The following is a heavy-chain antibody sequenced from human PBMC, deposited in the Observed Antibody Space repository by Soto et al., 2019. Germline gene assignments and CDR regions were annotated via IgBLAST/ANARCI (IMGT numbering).Heavy chain of an antibody. D-gene: IGHD3-22*01. CDR1: GITLSSSW. CDR3: ARDPYDSGGYAAFDI. CDR2: INQDGSDR. Sequence: WGSLRLSCAASGITLSSSWMTWVRQAPGKGLEWVANINQDGSDRYYVDSVKGRFTISRDNAENSVYLQMNSLSAEDTAVYFCARDPYDSGGYAAFDIWGQGTMVTVSS. V-gene: IGHV3-7*04. J-gene: IGHJ3*02.